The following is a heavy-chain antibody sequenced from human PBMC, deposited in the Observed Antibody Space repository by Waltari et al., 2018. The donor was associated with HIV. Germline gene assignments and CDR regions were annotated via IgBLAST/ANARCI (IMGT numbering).Heavy chain of an antibody. CDR1: GGSFSGYY. CDR2: INHSGST. CDR3: ARVIKERGSSGMDY. Sequence: QVQLQQWGAGLLKPSETLSLTCAVYGGSFSGYYWSWIRQPPGKGLEWIGEINHSGSTNYNPSLKSRVTISVDTAKNQFSLKLSSVTAADTAVYYCARVIKERGSSGMDYWGQGTLVTVSS. J-gene: IGHJ4*02. D-gene: IGHD1-1*01. V-gene: IGHV4-34*01.